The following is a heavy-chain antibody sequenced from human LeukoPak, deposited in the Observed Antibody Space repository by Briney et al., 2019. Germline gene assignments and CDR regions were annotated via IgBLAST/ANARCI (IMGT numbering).Heavy chain of an antibody. CDR1: GFTFTSYA. CDR3: VTRPSEWLGPWDY. D-gene: IGHD3-3*01. Sequence: PGGSLRLSCAASGFTFTSYAMGWVRQAPGKGPEWVSAFSRSTTYYADSVKGRFTISRDNSKNTLYLQMNSLRGEDTAVYYCVTRPSEWLGPWDYWGRGTLVTVSS. V-gene: IGHV3-23*01. CDR2: FSRSTT. J-gene: IGHJ4*02.